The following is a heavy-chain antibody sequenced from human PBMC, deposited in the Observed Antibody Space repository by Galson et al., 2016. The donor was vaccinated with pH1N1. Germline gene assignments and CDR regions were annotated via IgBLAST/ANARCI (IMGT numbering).Heavy chain of an antibody. Sequence: SVKVSCKASGYTFTNYDINWVRQATGQGLEWTGWMNPNSGKTGCAQKFQGRISMTRSISINTAYVELTTLKSEDTAVYYCARGATSDSWGQGTLVTVSS. CDR1: GYTFTNYD. CDR3: ARGATSDS. D-gene: IGHD2-15*01. V-gene: IGHV1-8*01. J-gene: IGHJ4*02. CDR2: MNPNSGKT.